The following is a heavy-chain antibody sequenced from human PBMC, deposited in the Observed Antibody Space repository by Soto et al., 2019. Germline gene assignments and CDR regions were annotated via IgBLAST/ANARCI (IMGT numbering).Heavy chain of an antibody. D-gene: IGHD1-20*01. J-gene: IGHJ6*02. V-gene: IGHV3-23*01. CDR2: ISGSGGST. CDR1: VFSFSSYA. CDR3: AKDRGNWIRYSYYGMDV. Sequence: PGGSLSLSCAASVFSFSSYAMNWGRQAPGKGLEWVSAISGSGGSTYYADSVKGRFTISRDNSKNTLYLQMNSLRAEDTAVYYCAKDRGNWIRYSYYGMDVWGQGTTVTVSS.